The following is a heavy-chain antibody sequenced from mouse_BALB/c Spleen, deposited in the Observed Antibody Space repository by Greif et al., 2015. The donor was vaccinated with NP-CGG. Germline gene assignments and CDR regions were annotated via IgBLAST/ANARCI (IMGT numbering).Heavy chain of an antibody. CDR1: GDSITSGY. CDR3: ARSAPLLPYYYAMDY. V-gene: IGHV3-8*02. J-gene: IGHJ4*01. CDR2: ISYSGST. D-gene: IGHD1-2*01. Sequence: EVKVVESGPSLVKPSQTLSLTCSVTGDSITSGYWNWIRKFPGNKLEYMGYISYSGSTYYNPSLKSRISITRDTSKNXYYLQLNSVTTEDTATYYCARSAPLLPYYYAMDYWGQGTSVTVSS.